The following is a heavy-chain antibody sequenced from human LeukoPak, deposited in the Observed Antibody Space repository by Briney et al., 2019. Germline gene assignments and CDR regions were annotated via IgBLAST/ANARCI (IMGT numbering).Heavy chain of an antibody. J-gene: IGHJ4*02. CDR2: ISGSGGST. V-gene: IGHV3-23*01. CDR1: GFTVSSNY. Sequence: GGSLRLSCAASGFTVSSNYMSWVRQAPGKGLEWVSAISGSGGSTYYADSVKGRFTISRDNSKNTLYLQMNSLRAEDTAVYYCANYGYQYYFDYWGQGTLVTVSS. CDR3: ANYGYQYYFDY. D-gene: IGHD2-2*01.